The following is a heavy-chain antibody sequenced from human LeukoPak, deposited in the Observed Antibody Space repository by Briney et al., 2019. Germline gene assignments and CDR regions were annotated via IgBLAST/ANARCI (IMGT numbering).Heavy chain of an antibody. V-gene: IGHV4-34*01. Sequence: SEALSLTCAVYGGSFSGYYWSWIRQPPGKGLEWIGEINHSGSTNYNPSLKSRVTISVDTSKNQFSLKLSSVTAADTAVYYCARAPLDSSCPLDYWGQGTRVTVSS. CDR1: GGSFSGYY. D-gene: IGHD6-13*01. CDR2: INHSGST. J-gene: IGHJ4*02. CDR3: ARAPLDSSCPLDY.